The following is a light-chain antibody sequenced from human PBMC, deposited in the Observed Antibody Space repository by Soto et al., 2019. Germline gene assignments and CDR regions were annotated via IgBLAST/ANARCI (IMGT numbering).Light chain of an antibody. J-gene: IGLJ1*01. CDR2: GVD. CDR3: SSYAGNYILV. V-gene: IGLV2-11*01. CDR1: SSDVGGYTY. Sequence: QSALTQPRSVSGSPGQSVTISCTGTSSDVGGYTYVSWYQQHPGIAPKLMIYGVDKRPSGVPDRFSGSKSGNTASLTISGLQAEDEADYYCSSYAGNYILVFGTGTKVTVL.